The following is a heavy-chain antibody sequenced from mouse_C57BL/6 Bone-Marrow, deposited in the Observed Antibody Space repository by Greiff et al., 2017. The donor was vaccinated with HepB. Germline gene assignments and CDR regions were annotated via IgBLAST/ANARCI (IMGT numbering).Heavy chain of an antibody. D-gene: IGHD2-2*01. Sequence: QVQLQQPGAELVMPGASVKLSCKASGYTFTSYWMHWVKQRPGQGLEWIGEIDPSDSYTNYNQQFKGQSTLTVDKSSSTAYMQLSSLTSEDSAVYYCARHYGYDRGFAYWGQGTLVTVSA. J-gene: IGHJ3*01. V-gene: IGHV1-69*01. CDR1: GYTFTSYW. CDR2: IDPSDSYT. CDR3: ARHYGYDRGFAY.